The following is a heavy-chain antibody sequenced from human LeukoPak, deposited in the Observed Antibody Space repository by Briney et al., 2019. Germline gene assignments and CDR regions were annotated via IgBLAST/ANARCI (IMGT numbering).Heavy chain of an antibody. D-gene: IGHD5-12*01. CDR2: IKQDGSEE. CDR1: GFTFSSYW. V-gene: IGHV3-7*03. CDR3: ARVQLGGSWFFDL. J-gene: IGHJ2*01. Sequence: GGSLRLSCAASGFTFSSYWMSWVRQAPGTGLEWVANIKQDGSEEYYVDSVRGRLTISRDNAKNSLYLQMNSLRAEDTTVYYCARVQLGGSWFFDLWGRGTLVTVSS.